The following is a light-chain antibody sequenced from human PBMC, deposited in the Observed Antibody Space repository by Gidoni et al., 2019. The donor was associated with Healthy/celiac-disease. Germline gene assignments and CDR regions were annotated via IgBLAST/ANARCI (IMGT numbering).Light chain of an antibody. J-gene: IGLJ2*01. CDR1: SSNIGSNT. V-gene: IGLV1-44*01. CDR3: AAWDDSLSGLV. CDR2: STS. Sequence: QSVLTQPPSASGTPGQRVTISCSGGSSNIGSNTVNWYQQPPGTAPKLLIYSTSQRPSGVPARFSGSKSGTSASLAISGLQSEDEADYYCAAWDDSLSGLVFGGGTKLTVL.